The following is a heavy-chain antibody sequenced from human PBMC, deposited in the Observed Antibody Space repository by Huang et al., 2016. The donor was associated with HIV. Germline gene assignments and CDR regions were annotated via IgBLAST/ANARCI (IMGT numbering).Heavy chain of an antibody. CDR2: IYVRDSDTSGT. D-gene: IGHD1-26*01. V-gene: IGHV5-51*03. Sequence: EVRLAQSRAEVKKPGESLKISCKASGYTFSRYWSGWVRQMPATGLEWMGIIYVRDSDTSGTRDSPSFRGQVTISADRSTNTSYLEWSSLKASDTAKYYCARRWELPGADAFDIWGQGTMVTVAS. CDR1: GYTFSRYW. CDR3: ARRWELPGADAFDI. J-gene: IGHJ3*02.